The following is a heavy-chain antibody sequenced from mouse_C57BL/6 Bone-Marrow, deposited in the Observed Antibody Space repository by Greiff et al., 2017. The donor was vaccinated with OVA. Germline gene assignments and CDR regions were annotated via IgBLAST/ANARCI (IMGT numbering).Heavy chain of an antibody. D-gene: IGHD2-5*01. J-gene: IGHJ3*01. V-gene: IGHV1-81*01. Sequence: VQLQQSGAELARPGASVKLSCKASGYTFTSYGISWVKQRTGQGLEWIGEIYPRGGNTYYNEKFKGKATLTADKSSSTAYMELRSLTSEDSAVYFCARNSNWFAYWGQGTLVTVSA. CDR2: IYPRGGNT. CDR1: GYTFTSYG. CDR3: ARNSNWFAY.